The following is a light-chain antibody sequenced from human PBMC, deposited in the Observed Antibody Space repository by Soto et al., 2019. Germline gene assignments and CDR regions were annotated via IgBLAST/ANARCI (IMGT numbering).Light chain of an antibody. CDR3: QSYDSSLSGSV. V-gene: IGLV1-40*01. J-gene: IGLJ2*01. CDR2: GNT. Sequence: QSVLTQPPSMSGAPGQRVTISCNGSNSNIGAGYDVHWYQQLPGTAPKLLLYGNTNRPSGVPDRFSGSKSGTSASLAITGLQADDEADYYCQSYDSSLSGSVFGGGTQLTVL. CDR1: NSNIGAGYD.